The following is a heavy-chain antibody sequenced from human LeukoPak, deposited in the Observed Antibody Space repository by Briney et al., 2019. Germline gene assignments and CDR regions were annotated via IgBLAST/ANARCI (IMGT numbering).Heavy chain of an antibody. J-gene: IGHJ2*01. Sequence: PSETLSLTCTVSGGSISSYYWSWIRQPPGKGLEWIGYIYYSGSTNYNPSLKSRVTISVDTSKNQFSLKLSSVTAADTAVYYCARGRRKAARPDGMDVWGRGTLVTVSS. CDR3: ARGRRKAARPDGMDV. V-gene: IGHV4-59*08. CDR2: IYYSGST. CDR1: GGSISSYY. D-gene: IGHD6-6*01.